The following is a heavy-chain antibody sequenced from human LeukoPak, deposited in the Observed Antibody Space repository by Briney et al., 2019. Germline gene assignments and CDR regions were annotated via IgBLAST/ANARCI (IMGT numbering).Heavy chain of an antibody. D-gene: IGHD6-19*01. V-gene: IGHV1-2*06. CDR2: INPNSGGT. Sequence: GASVKVSCKASGYTFTGYYMHWVRQAPGQGLEWMGRINPNSGGTNYAQKFQGRVTMTRDTSISTAYMELSRLRYDDTAVYYCARDEDSSGWSHYYYYYMDVGGKGTTVTVSS. CDR3: ARDEDSSGWSHYYYYYMDV. CDR1: GYTFTGYY. J-gene: IGHJ6*03.